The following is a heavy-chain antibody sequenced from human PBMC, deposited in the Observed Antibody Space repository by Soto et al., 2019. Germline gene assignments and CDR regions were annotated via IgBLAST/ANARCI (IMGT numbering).Heavy chain of an antibody. D-gene: IGHD4-17*01. V-gene: IGHV1-8*01. Sequence: QVQLVQSGAEVKKPGASVKVSCKASGYTFTSYDINWVRQATGQGLEWMGWMNPNSGNTGNSQKFQGRVTMTTNTSICTAYMELTSLRSADTAVYYWSSTLYGDSVDYWRQGTLVTVSS. CDR3: SSTLYGDSVDY. J-gene: IGHJ4*02. CDR1: GYTFTSYD. CDR2: MNPNSGNT.